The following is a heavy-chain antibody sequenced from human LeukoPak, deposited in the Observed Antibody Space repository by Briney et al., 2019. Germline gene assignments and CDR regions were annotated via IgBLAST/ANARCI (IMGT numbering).Heavy chain of an antibody. V-gene: IGHV4-34*01. J-gene: IGHJ4*02. CDR3: ARRNHRPYSSSFALDY. Sequence: SETLSLTCAVYGGSFSGYYWSWIRQPPGKGLEWIGEINHSGSTNYNPSLKSRVTISVDTSKNQFSLKLSSVTAADTAVYYCARRNHRPYSSSFALDYWGQGTPVTVSS. CDR1: GGSFSGYY. D-gene: IGHD6-13*01. CDR2: INHSGST.